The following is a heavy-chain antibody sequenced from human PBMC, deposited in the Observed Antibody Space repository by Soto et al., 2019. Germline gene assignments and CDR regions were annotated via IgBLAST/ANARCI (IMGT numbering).Heavy chain of an antibody. CDR3: AKDRDGAAAGPTKFYGMDV. J-gene: IGHJ6*02. Sequence: EVQLLESGGGLVQPGGSLRLSCAASGFTFSSYAMSWVRQAPGKGLEWVSVISGSGDSTYYADSVRGRFTIPRDNSKNPLYLQMNRLRAEDTAVYYCAKDRDGAAAGPTKFYGMDVWGQGTTVSVSS. D-gene: IGHD6-13*01. V-gene: IGHV3-23*01. CDR1: GFTFSSYA. CDR2: ISGSGDST.